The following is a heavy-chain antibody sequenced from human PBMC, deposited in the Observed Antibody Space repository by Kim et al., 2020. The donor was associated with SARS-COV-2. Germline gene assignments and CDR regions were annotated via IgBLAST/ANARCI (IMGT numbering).Heavy chain of an antibody. Sequence: GGSLRLSCVVSGFSLSNAWMIWVRQAPGKGLEWVGRIKTEVDDGTADYAAPVKGRFTISRDDSENTLHLQMNNLKTEDTGVYYCVTYPSFHYYYGMDVWGQGTTVTVSS. CDR3: VTYPSFHYYYGMDV. J-gene: IGHJ6*02. V-gene: IGHV3-15*01. D-gene: IGHD3-3*02. CDR1: GFSLSNAW. CDR2: IKTEVDDGTA.